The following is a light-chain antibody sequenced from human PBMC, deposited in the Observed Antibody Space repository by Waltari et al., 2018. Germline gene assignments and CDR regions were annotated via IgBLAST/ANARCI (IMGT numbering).Light chain of an antibody. CDR2: AAS. V-gene: IGKV1-NL1*01. CDR1: QGISNS. J-gene: IGKJ1*01. Sequence: DILMPQSPTSLSASVGDRVTISCRASQGISNSLAWYQQQPGTAAKLLLYAASRLERGVPSRFSGSGSATDYTLTISSLLPEDFSTYYCQQSYSNPPWTFGQGTKVEIK. CDR3: QQSYSNPPWT.